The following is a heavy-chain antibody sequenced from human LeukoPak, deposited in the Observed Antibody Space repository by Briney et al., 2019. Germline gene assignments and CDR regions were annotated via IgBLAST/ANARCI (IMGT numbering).Heavy chain of an antibody. J-gene: IGHJ4*02. D-gene: IGHD2-15*01. CDR1: GFIFSDYY. CDR3: AREVVVAATGDY. Sequence: GGSLRLSCAAPGFIFSDYYMSWIRQAPGKGLEWVSYISSSGSNISYADSVKGRFTISRDNAKNSLYLQMNSLRAEDTAVYYCAREVVVAATGDYWGQGTLVTVSS. V-gene: IGHV3-11*01. CDR2: ISSSGSNI.